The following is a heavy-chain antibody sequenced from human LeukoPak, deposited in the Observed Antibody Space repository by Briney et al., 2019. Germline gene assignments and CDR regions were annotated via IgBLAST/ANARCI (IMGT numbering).Heavy chain of an antibody. V-gene: IGHV4-39*01. D-gene: IGHD3-22*01. Sequence: PSETLSLTCTVSGGSISSRSYYWGWIRQPPGKVLEWIGSIYYSGSTYYNPPLKSRVTISVDTSKSQFSLSLTSVTAADTAVYYCARRTFYYDSSGGNWFDPWGQGTLVTVSS. CDR2: IYYSGST. J-gene: IGHJ5*02. CDR3: ARRTFYYDSSGGNWFDP. CDR1: GGSISSRSYY.